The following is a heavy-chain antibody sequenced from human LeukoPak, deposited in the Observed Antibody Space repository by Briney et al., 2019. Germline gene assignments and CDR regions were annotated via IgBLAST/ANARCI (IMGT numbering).Heavy chain of an antibody. CDR3: ARGPYSYDSSGAFDI. Sequence: SQTLSLTCTVSGDSNSSGDYYWSWIRQPAGKGLEWIGRISSSGSTNYNPSLKSRVTISVDTSKNQFSLKLSSVTAADTAVYFCARGPYSYDSSGAFDIWGQGTMVTVSS. D-gene: IGHD3-22*01. CDR1: GDSNSSGDYY. CDR2: ISSSGST. V-gene: IGHV4-61*02. J-gene: IGHJ3*02.